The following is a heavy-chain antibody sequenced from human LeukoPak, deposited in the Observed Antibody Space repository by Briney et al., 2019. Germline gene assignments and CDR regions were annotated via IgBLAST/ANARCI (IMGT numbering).Heavy chain of an antibody. V-gene: IGHV4-38-2*02. J-gene: IGHJ3*02. CDR1: GYSISSGYY. Sequence: PSETLSLTCSVSGYSISSGYYWGWIRQPPGKGLEWIASIYHSGSTNYNPSLESRVTISVDTSKNQFSLKLSSVTAADTAVYYCAREDKRITIFGVVNCAFDIWGQGTMVTVSS. CDR3: AREDKRITIFGVVNCAFDI. D-gene: IGHD3-3*01. CDR2: IYHSGST.